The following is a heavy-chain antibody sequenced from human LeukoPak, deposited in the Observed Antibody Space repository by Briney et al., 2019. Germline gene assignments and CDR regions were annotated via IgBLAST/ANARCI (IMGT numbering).Heavy chain of an antibody. CDR3: ARGGYCSGGICYSYNAFDV. D-gene: IGHD2-15*01. CDR1: GFTFSYYE. Sequence: GGSLRLSCAASGFTFSYYEMNWVRQAPGKGLEWVSYISSSVTIINYADSVKGRFTISRDNAKYSLYLQMNSLRAEDTAVYYCARGGYCSGGICYSYNAFDVWGQGTMVTVSS. V-gene: IGHV3-48*03. CDR2: ISSSVTII. J-gene: IGHJ3*01.